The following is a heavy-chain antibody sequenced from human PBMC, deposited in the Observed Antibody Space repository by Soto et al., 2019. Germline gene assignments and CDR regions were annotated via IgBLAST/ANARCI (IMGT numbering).Heavy chain of an antibody. CDR1: GSSATAYY. CDR2: INNRGNT. Sequence: SETRSLTCALSGSSATAYYWTWIRQPPGEGLEWIGEINNRGNTNYNPSLKSRVTISLDTSKTQFSLKVESVTAEDTAVYYCLFVTYSGMDVWGQGTTVT. J-gene: IGHJ6*02. CDR3: LFVTYSGMDV. D-gene: IGHD3-3*01. V-gene: IGHV4-34*01.